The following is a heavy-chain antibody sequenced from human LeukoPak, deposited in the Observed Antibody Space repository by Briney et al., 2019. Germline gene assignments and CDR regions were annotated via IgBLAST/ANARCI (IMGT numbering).Heavy chain of an antibody. CDR2: INPTGGST. D-gene: IGHD5-18*01. CDR1: GYTFPSYF. J-gene: IGHJ4*02. CDR3: ARDPRHSYGQIFDY. Sequence: ASVKVSCKASGYTFPSYFMHWVRQAPGQGLEWMGIINPTGGSTTYAQKFQGRVTMTRDTSTSTVYMELSSLRSDDTAVYYCARDPRHSYGQIFDYWGQGTLVTVSS. V-gene: IGHV1-46*01.